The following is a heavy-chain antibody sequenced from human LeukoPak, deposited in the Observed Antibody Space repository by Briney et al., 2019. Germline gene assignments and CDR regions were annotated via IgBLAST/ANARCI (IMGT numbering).Heavy chain of an antibody. CDR3: TRDRVLRVMYYYDSSRYYPSFDY. CDR1: GFTFCDYA. D-gene: IGHD3-22*01. CDR2: IRSKAYGGTT. J-gene: IGHJ4*02. Sequence: GGSLRLSCTDSGFTFCDYAMSSVRQAPGKGLEWVGFIRSKAYGGTTEYAASVKGRFTISRDDSKSIAYLQMNSLKTEDTAVYYCTRDRVLRVMYYYDSSRYYPSFDYWGQGTLVTVSS. V-gene: IGHV3-49*04.